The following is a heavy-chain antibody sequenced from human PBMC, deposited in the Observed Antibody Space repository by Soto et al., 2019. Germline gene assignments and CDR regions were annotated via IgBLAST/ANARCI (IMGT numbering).Heavy chain of an antibody. CDR1: GGSVSSGSYY. CDR2: IYYSGST. V-gene: IGHV4-61*01. Sequence: QVQLQESGPGLVKPSETLSLTCTVSGGSVSSGSYYWSWIRQPPGKGLEWIGYIYYSGSTNYNPSLQSRVTISVDTSKNRFPLKLRSVTAAETAMYYGAGDFKRGKFPAGGVPWGQGTLVTVSS. J-gene: IGHJ5*02. D-gene: IGHD1-1*01. CDR3: AGDFKRGKFPAGGVP.